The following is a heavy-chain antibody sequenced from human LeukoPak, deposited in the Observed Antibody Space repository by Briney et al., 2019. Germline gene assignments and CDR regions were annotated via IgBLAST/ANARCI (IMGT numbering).Heavy chain of an antibody. CDR1: GGSISSSSYY. V-gene: IGHV4-39*01. Sequence: PSETLSLTCTVSGGSISSSSYYWGWIRQPPGTGLEWIGSIYYSGSTYYNPSLKSRVTISVDTSKNQFSLKLSSVTAADTAVYYCAIQPSLLCSGGSCYDYWSQGTLVTVSS. J-gene: IGHJ4*02. D-gene: IGHD2-15*01. CDR2: IYYSGST. CDR3: AIQPSLLCSGGSCYDY.